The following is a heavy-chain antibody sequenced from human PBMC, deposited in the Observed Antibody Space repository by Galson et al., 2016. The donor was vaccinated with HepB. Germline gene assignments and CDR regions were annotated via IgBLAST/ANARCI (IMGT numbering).Heavy chain of an antibody. D-gene: IGHD3-9*01. CDR1: GYSFTTYW. CDR2: IDPSDSYT. Sequence: QSGAEVKKPGESLRISCKGSGYSFTTYWISWVRQMPGKGLEWMGRIDPSDSYTNYSPSFQGHVTISADKSIGTAYLQWSSLKASDTAMYYCSRTDPYDILTGYSPHWYFDLWGRGTLVTVSS. V-gene: IGHV5-10-1*01. CDR3: SRTDPYDILTGYSPHWYFDL. J-gene: IGHJ2*01.